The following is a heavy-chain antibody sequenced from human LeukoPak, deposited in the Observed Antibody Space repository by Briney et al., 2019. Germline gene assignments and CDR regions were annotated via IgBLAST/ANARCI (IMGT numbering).Heavy chain of an antibody. V-gene: IGHV4-59*01. Sequence: PSETLSLTCTVSGGSIRVYYFSWIRQPPGKGMGWIGYIYDSGSTNYNPSLQSRVTISVDTSKNHFSLKLSSVTAADTAVYYCARELVRGVIGAFDIWGQGTMVTVSS. CDR3: ARELVRGVIGAFDI. D-gene: IGHD3-10*01. CDR2: IYDSGST. CDR1: GGSIRVYY. J-gene: IGHJ3*02.